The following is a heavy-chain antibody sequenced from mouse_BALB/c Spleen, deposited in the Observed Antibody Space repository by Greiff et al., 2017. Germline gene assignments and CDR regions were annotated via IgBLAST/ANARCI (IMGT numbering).Heavy chain of an antibody. Sequence: EVKLMESGPGLVKPSQSLSLTCTVTGYSITSDYAWNWIRQFPGNKLEWMGYISYSGSTSYNPSLKSRISITRDTSKNQFFLQLNSVTTEDTATYYCARQLGLRGFAYWGQGTLVTVSA. J-gene: IGHJ3*01. CDR1: GYSITSDYA. CDR2: ISYSGST. V-gene: IGHV3-2*02. D-gene: IGHD3-1*01. CDR3: ARQLGLRGFAY.